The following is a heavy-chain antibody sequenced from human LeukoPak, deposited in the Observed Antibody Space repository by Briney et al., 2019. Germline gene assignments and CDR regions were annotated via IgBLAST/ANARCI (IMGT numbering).Heavy chain of an antibody. CDR3: ARDSGAVEDTGVGFDY. Sequence: SETLSLTCTISGGSISSSSYYWGWVRQPPGKGREWNGSSYYSGSTYYNPSLMSRVTISVDPSKNQLSLKLSSVTAADTAVYYCARDSGAVEDTGVGFDYGGQGTLDTVSS. D-gene: IGHD2-8*02. CDR1: GGSISSSSYY. V-gene: IGHV4-39*02. CDR2: SYYSGST. J-gene: IGHJ4*02.